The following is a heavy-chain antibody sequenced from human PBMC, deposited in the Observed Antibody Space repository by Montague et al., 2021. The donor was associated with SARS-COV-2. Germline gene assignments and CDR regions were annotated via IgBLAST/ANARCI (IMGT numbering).Heavy chain of an antibody. CDR1: GDSTSCPNCY. J-gene: IGHJ5*02. CDR2: IYNSGTT. Sequence: SETLSLTCTVSGDSTSCPNCYWGWIRQPPGKGLDWIGTIYNSGTTYYNPSLKSRLTTSIDTSKNQFSLKLSSVTAADTAVYYCARHRNYGDHSLDNWFHPWGQGILVTVPS. D-gene: IGHD4-17*01. CDR3: ARHRNYGDHSLDNWFHP. V-gene: IGHV4-39*01.